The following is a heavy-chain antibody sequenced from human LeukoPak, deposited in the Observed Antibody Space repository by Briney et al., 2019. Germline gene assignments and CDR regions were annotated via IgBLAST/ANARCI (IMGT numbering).Heavy chain of an antibody. Sequence: SETLSLTCAVSGGSISSSNWWSWVLQPPGKGLEWIVEIYHSGSTNYNPSLKSRVTISVDKSKNQFSLKLSSVTAADTAVYYCARVSGWELLKVDAFDIWGQGTMVTVSS. CDR1: GGSISSSNW. V-gene: IGHV4-4*02. CDR3: ARVSGWELLKVDAFDI. CDR2: IYHSGST. D-gene: IGHD1-26*01. J-gene: IGHJ3*02.